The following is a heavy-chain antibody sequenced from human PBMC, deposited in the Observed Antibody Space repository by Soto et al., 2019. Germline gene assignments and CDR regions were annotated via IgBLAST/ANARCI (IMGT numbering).Heavy chain of an antibody. CDR3: TNDSSLTWFGSMRFGMEV. CDR1: GHTIIELS. CDR2: LDPNDGET. V-gene: IGHV1-24*01. J-gene: IGHJ6*02. D-gene: IGHD3-10*01. Sequence: AAVQVSCKVSGHTIIELSMHWGRQSHGKGLEWMGGLDPNDGETLYAQKFKARVTMSVDISTSTVYMDLTSLTSEDTSVYYCTNDSSLTWFGSMRFGMEVWG.